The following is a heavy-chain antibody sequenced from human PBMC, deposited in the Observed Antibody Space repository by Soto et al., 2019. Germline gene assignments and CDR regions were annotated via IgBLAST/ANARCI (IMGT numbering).Heavy chain of an antibody. CDR1: GGSISSYY. CDR3: AREGGYDFWSGYSYFDY. V-gene: IGHV4-59*01. Sequence: SETLSLTCTVSGGSISSYYWSWIRQPPGKGLEWIGYIYYSGSTNYNPSLKSRVTISVDTSKNQFSLKLSSVTAADTAVYYCAREGGYDFWSGYSYFDYWGQGTLVTVSS. J-gene: IGHJ4*02. D-gene: IGHD3-3*01. CDR2: IYYSGST.